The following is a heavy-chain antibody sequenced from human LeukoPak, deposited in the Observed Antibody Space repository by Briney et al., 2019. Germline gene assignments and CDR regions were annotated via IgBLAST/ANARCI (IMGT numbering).Heavy chain of an antibody. D-gene: IGHD5-24*01. CDR3: ARDEMATITIPYYYYYMDV. Sequence: PGGSLRLSCAASGFNFGSYSMDWVRQAPGKGLEWVASISSSSSTICYADSVKGRFTISRDNAKNSLYLQMNSLRAEDTAVYYCARDEMATITIPYYYYYMDVWGKGTTVTVSS. CDR2: ISSSSSTI. V-gene: IGHV3-48*01. CDR1: GFNFGSYS. J-gene: IGHJ6*03.